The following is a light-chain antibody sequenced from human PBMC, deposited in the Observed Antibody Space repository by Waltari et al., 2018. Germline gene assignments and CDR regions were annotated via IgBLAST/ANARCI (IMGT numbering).Light chain of an antibody. CDR2: RDN. Sequence: QSVLTQPPSASGTPGQKVTIYCSGGRSNIGSNYVNWYQHFPGSAPKLLFYRDNPRHSGVPARFSFSKSGTSASLAITDLRPEDEADYYCASWDFSPTVWVFGGGSRLTVL. CDR1: RSNIGSNY. CDR3: ASWDFSPTVWV. V-gene: IGLV1-47*01. J-gene: IGLJ3*02.